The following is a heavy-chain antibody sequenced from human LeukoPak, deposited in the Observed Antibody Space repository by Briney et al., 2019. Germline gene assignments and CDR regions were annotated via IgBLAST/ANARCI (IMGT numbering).Heavy chain of an antibody. J-gene: IGHJ4*02. CDR1: GFTFSTYA. CDR3: AKTLGGIVGYLEY. Sequence: GGSLRLSCAAPGFTFSTYAMTWVRQAPGKGLQWVSSISGSGDKTYYAASVKGRFTISRDNSKNTVYLNMNGLRAEDTATYYCAKTLGGIVGYLEYWGQGTLVTVSS. V-gene: IGHV3-23*01. CDR2: ISGSGDKT. D-gene: IGHD1-26*01.